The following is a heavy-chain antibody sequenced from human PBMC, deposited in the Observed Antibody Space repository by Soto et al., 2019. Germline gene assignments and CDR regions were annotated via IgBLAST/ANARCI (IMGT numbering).Heavy chain of an antibody. CDR1: GYTFTSYG. J-gene: IGHJ5*02. Sequence: ASVKVSCKASGYTFTSYGISWVRQAPGQGLEWMGWISAYNGNTNYAQKLQGRVTMTTNTSTSTAYMELRSLRSDDTAVYYCARSNYYDVWSGYYNWFDPWGQGTLVTVSS. D-gene: IGHD3-3*01. CDR3: ARSNYYDVWSGYYNWFDP. CDR2: ISAYNGNT. V-gene: IGHV1-18*04.